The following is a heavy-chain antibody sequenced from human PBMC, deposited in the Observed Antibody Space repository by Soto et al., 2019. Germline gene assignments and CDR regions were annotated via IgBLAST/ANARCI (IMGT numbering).Heavy chain of an antibody. V-gene: IGHV3-53*01. CDR3: ARDHNMVRGVRSFYGMDV. CDR1: GFTVSSNY. J-gene: IGHJ6*02. D-gene: IGHD3-10*01. Sequence: GGSLRLSCAAPGFTVSSNYMSWVRQAPGKGLEWVSVIYSGGSTYYADSVKGRFTISRDNSKNTLYLQMNSLRAEDTAVYYCARDHNMVRGVRSFYGMDVWGQGTTVTVS. CDR2: IYSGGST.